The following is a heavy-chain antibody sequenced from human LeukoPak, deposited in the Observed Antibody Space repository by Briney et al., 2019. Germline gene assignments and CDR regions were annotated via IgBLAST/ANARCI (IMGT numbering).Heavy chain of an antibody. Sequence: GGSLRLSCTASRFTFNDYYMRWIRQAPGKGLEGVSYISRSGNTIFYADSVKGRFNISRDNAKNSVSLQMNSLRVEDTAVYYCARVVKAYDFWSNYYDGYWGQGTLVTVSS. CDR2: ISRSGNTI. V-gene: IGHV3-11*01. CDR3: ARVVKAYDFWSNYYDGY. J-gene: IGHJ4*02. CDR1: RFTFNDYY. D-gene: IGHD3-3*01.